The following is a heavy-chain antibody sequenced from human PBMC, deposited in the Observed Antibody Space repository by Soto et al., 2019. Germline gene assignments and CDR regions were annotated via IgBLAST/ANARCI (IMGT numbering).Heavy chain of an antibody. J-gene: IGHJ4*02. CDR2: ISPSGSST. CDR1: GFSFSSYA. V-gene: IGHV3-23*01. CDR3: ARDNWNSY. D-gene: IGHD1-7*01. Sequence: PGGSLRLSCAASGFSFSSYALIWVRQAPGKGLEWVSGISPSGSSTNYADSVTGRFTISRDNAMNTLYLQMNSLRAEDTAVYYCARDNWNSYWGQGTLVTVSS.